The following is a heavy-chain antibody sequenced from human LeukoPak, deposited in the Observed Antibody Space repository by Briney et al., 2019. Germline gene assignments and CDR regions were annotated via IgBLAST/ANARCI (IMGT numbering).Heavy chain of an antibody. Sequence: PGGSLRLSCAASGFSFSSYLMHWVRQVPGKGLVWVSRIKSDGTTTNYADSVKGRFTISRDNAKNTLYLQMNSLRAEDTAVYYCARVDMATAALFDYWGQGTLVTVSS. CDR2: IKSDGTTT. D-gene: IGHD5-24*01. CDR3: ARVDMATAALFDY. CDR1: GFSFSSYL. J-gene: IGHJ4*02. V-gene: IGHV3-74*01.